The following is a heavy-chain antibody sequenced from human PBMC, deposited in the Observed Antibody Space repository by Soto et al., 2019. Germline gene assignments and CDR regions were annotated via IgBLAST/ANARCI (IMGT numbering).Heavy chain of an antibody. CDR2: TKRDASET. Sequence: GGSLRLSCEGTGSNFSSYWMHWVRQAPGKGLEWVANTKRDASETYYADSVKGRITISRDNTKNSLYLQMNSLRVEDTAVYYCARPPVKGIHVWGQGTTVTVSS. CDR3: ARPPVKGIHV. D-gene: IGHD4-17*01. V-gene: IGHV3-7*01. J-gene: IGHJ6*02. CDR1: GSNFSSYW.